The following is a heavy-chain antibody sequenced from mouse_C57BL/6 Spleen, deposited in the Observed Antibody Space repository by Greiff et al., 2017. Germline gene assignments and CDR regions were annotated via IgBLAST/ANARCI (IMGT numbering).Heavy chain of an antibody. Sequence: DVMLVESGGGLVKPGGSLKLSCAASGFTFSSYTMSWVRQTPEKRLEWVATISGGGGNTYYPDSVKGRFTISRDNAKNTLYLQMSSLRSEDTALYYCARQDDYDPYAMDYGGQGTSVTVSS. CDR1: GFTFSSYT. V-gene: IGHV5-9*01. J-gene: IGHJ4*01. CDR2: ISGGGGNT. D-gene: IGHD2-4*01. CDR3: ARQDDYDPYAMDY.